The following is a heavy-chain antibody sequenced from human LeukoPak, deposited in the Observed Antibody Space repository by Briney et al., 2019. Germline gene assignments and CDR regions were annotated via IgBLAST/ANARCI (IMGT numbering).Heavy chain of an antibody. D-gene: IGHD3-22*01. CDR2: ISYDGSNK. Sequence: GGSLRLSCAASGFTFSSYWMSWVRQAPGKGPEWVAVISYDGSNKYYADSVKGRFTISRDNSKNTLYLQMNSLRAEDTAVYYCARGTYDSSGLFDYWGQGTLVTVSS. CDR1: GFTFSSYW. J-gene: IGHJ4*02. V-gene: IGHV3-30-3*01. CDR3: ARGTYDSSGLFDY.